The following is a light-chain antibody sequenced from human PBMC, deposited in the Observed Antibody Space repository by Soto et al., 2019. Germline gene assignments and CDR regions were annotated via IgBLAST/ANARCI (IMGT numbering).Light chain of an antibody. V-gene: IGKV3-15*01. J-gene: IGKJ4*01. CDR2: GAS. CDR1: QSVSSSN. CDR3: QQYDNWPLT. Sequence: EIMFTQSPGTLSLSPGERATLSCRASQSVSSSNLAWYQQKPGQAPRLLIYGASTRATGVPARFSGSGSGTEFTLTISSLQSEDFAVYYCQQYDNWPLTFGGGTKVDIK.